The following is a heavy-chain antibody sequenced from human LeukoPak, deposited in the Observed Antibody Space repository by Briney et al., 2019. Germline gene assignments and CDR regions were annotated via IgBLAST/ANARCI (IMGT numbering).Heavy chain of an antibody. D-gene: IGHD6-13*01. V-gene: IGHV3-21*01. CDR1: GFIFSTYS. CDR2: ISSSSSYI. J-gene: IGHJ4*02. CDR3: ARAPTSEQQLHFDY. Sequence: GGSLRLSCAASGFIFSTYSMNWVRQAPGKGLEWVSSISSSSSYIYYADSVKGRFTISRDNAKNSLYLQMNSLRAEDTAVYYCARAPTSEQQLHFDYWGQGTLVTVSS.